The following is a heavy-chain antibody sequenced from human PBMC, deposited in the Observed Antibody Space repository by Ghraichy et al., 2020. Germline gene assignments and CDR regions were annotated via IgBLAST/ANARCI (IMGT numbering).Heavy chain of an antibody. J-gene: IGHJ4*02. Sequence: LSLTCAASGFTFSSYSMNWVRQAPGKGLEWVSYISSSGSAIYYADSMKGRFTISRDNAKNSLYLQMNSLRDEDTAVYYCVRDSRGNFEYWGQGTLVTVSS. CDR3: VRDSRGNFEY. CDR1: GFTFSSYS. D-gene: IGHD3-16*01. V-gene: IGHV3-48*02. CDR2: ISSSGSAI.